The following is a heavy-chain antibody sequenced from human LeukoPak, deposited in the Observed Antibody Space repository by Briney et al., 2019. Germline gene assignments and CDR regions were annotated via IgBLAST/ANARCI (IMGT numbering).Heavy chain of an antibody. J-gene: IGHJ3*02. CDR1: GYTFTSYY. Sequence: ASVKVSCKASGYTFTSYYMHWVRQAPGKGLEWMGRVDPEDGETIYAEKFQGRVTITADTSTDTAYMELSSLRSEDTAVYYCATDQILQGAFDIWGQGTMVTVSS. V-gene: IGHV1-69-2*01. CDR2: VDPEDGET. D-gene: IGHD3-3*01. CDR3: ATDQILQGAFDI.